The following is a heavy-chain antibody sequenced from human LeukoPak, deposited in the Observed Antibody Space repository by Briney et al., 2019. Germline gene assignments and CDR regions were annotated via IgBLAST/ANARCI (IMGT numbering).Heavy chain of an antibody. Sequence: GGSLRLSCTASGFTFSSLAMTWLRQASGKGLEWVSTIRSNGDTTYNADSVKGRFTISRDNSKNTLYLELNSLRVEDTATFYCAKGQELDDGVFDSWGQGTMVTVSS. CDR3: AKGQELDDGVFDS. J-gene: IGHJ4*02. V-gene: IGHV3-23*01. CDR2: IRSNGDTT. D-gene: IGHD1-1*01. CDR1: GFTFSSLA.